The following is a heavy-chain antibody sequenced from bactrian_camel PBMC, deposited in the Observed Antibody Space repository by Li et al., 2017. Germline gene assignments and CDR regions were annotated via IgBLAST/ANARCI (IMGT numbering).Heavy chain of an antibody. Sequence: HVQLVESGGGLVQPGGSLRLSCVASGYTFGYWWPHWVRQATGKGLEWVAHIKDDGSSAWHADSVKDRFTASRDNTKNTLYLQMNSLITEDTAVYFCAPDPRGSAFWGQGTQVTVS. CDR2: IKDDGSSA. J-gene: IGHJ4*01. CDR3: APDPRGSAF. CDR1: GYTFGYWW. V-gene: IGHV3S1*01.